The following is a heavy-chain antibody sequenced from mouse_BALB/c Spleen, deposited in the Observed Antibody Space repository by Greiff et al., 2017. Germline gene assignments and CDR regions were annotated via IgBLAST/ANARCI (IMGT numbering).Heavy chain of an antibody. CDR3: ARGGYGNYFAY. J-gene: IGHJ3*01. CDR2: ISDGGSYT. CDR1: GFTFSDYY. D-gene: IGHD2-1*01. Sequence: DVHLVESGGGLVKPGGSLKLSCAASGFTFSDYYMYWVRQTPEKRLEWVATISDGGSYTYYPDSVKGRFTISRDNAKNNLYLQMSSLKSEDTAMYYCARGGYGNYFAYWGQGTLVTVSA. V-gene: IGHV5-4*02.